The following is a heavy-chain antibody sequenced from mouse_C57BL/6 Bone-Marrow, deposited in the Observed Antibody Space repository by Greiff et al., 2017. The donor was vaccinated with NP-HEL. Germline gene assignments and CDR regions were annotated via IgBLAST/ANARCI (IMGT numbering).Heavy chain of an antibody. Sequence: VQLQQSGPELVKPGASVKISCKASGYAFSSSWMNWVKQRPGKGLEWIGRIYPGDGDTNYNGKFKGKATLTADKSSSTAYMQLSSLTSEDSAVYFCARAPYDYDGPWFAYWGQGTLVTVSA. CDR3: ARAPYDYDGPWFAY. V-gene: IGHV1-82*01. J-gene: IGHJ3*01. CDR1: GYAFSSSW. D-gene: IGHD2-4*01. CDR2: IYPGDGDT.